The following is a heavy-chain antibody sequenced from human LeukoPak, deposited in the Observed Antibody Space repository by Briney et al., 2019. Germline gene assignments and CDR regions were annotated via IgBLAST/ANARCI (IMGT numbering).Heavy chain of an antibody. D-gene: IGHD6-13*01. CDR3: ATVGSSWSFDN. Sequence: GGSLRLSCAASGFTFSSYGMHWVRQAPGKGLEWVAVIWYDGSNKYYADSVKGRFTISRDNSKNTLYLQMNSLRAEDTAVYYCATVGSSWSFDNWGQGTLVTVSS. V-gene: IGHV3-30*02. CDR1: GFTFSSYG. CDR2: IWYDGSNK. J-gene: IGHJ4*02.